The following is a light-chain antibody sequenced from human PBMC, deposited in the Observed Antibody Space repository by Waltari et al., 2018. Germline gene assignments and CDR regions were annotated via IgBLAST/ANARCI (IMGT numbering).Light chain of an antibody. CDR1: VLAKKY. CDR3: YSATDNNGM. V-gene: IGLV3-27*01. CDR2: KAS. Sequence: SYELTQPSSVSVSPGQTARITCSGDVLAKKYARWFQRKPGQAPILGIYKASERPSGVPERFSDSSSGTKVTLTISGAQVEDEADYYCYSATDNNGMFGGGTKLTVL. J-gene: IGLJ3*02.